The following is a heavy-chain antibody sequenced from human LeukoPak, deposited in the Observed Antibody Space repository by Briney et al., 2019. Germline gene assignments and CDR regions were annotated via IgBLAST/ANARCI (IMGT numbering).Heavy chain of an antibody. V-gene: IGHV3-30*18. Sequence: GRSLRLSCAASGFTFSSYGMHWVRQAPGKGLEWVAVIWYGGSNKYYADSVKGRFTISRDNSKNTLYLQMNSLRAEDTAVYYCAKDGAARGLDYWGQGTLVTVSS. D-gene: IGHD6-6*01. CDR3: AKDGAARGLDY. J-gene: IGHJ4*02. CDR1: GFTFSSYG. CDR2: IWYGGSNK.